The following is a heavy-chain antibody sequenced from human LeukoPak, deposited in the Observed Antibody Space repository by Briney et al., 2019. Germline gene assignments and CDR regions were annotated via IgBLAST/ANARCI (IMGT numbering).Heavy chain of an antibody. Sequence: PSETLSLTCTVSGGSISSYYWSWIRQPPGKGLEWIGYIYYSGSTNYNPSLKSRVTISVDTSKNQFSLKLSSVTAADTAVYYCARHVTMVRGPNADAFDIWGQGTMVTVSS. V-gene: IGHV4-59*08. CDR2: IYYSGST. J-gene: IGHJ3*02. CDR3: ARHVTMVRGPNADAFDI. CDR1: GGSISSYY. D-gene: IGHD3-10*01.